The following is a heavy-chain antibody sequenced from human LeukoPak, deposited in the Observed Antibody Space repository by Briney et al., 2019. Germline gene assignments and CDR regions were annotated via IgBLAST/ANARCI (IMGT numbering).Heavy chain of an antibody. Sequence: SETLSLTCTVSGGSISSYYWSWIRQPPGKGLEWIGYIYYSGSTNYNPSLKSRVTISVDTSKNQFSLKLSSVTAADTAVYCCARDRRGYGSGSYYRIGGQFDPWGQGTLVTVSS. CDR1: GGSISSYY. D-gene: IGHD3-10*01. CDR2: IYYSGST. J-gene: IGHJ5*02. V-gene: IGHV4-59*01. CDR3: ARDRRGYGSGSYYRIGGQFDP.